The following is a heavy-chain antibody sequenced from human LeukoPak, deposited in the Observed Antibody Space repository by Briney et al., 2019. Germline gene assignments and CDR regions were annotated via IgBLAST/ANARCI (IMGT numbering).Heavy chain of an antibody. D-gene: IGHD2-2*02. J-gene: IGHJ4*02. CDR3: ASFPPIVVVPAAIKDY. V-gene: IGHV3-23*01. CDR1: GFTFSSYA. Sequence: GGSLRLSCAASGFTFSSYAMSWVRQAPGKGLEWVSAISGSGGSTYYADSVKGRFTISRDNSKNTPYLQMNSLRAEDTAVYYCASFPPIVVVPAAIKDYWGQGTLVTVSS. CDR2: ISGSGGST.